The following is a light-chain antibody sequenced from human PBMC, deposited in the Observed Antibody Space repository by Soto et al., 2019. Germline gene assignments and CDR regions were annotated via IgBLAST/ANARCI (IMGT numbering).Light chain of an antibody. V-gene: IGKV3-11*01. J-gene: IGKJ1*01. CDR2: DAS. Sequence: EIVLTQSPATLSLSPGERATLTCRASQSVSNFLAWYQHKPGQAPRLLIYDASIRATGVPARFSGSGSGTDFSLTISSLEPEDFAVYYCHHYATSSRTFGQGTKVDIK. CDR3: HHYATSSRT. CDR1: QSVSNF.